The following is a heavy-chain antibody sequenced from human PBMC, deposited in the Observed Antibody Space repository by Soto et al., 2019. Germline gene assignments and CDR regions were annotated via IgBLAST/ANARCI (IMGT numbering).Heavy chain of an antibody. CDR3: ATDRITMIVVAQGGYAFDI. V-gene: IGHV1-24*01. Sequence: ASVKVSCKFSGYTLTELSMHWVRQAPGKGLEWMGGFDPEDGETIYAQKFQGRVTMTEDTSTDTAYMELSSLRSEDTAVYYCATDRITMIVVAQGGYAFDIWGQGTMVTVSS. CDR2: FDPEDGET. CDR1: GYTLTELS. J-gene: IGHJ3*02. D-gene: IGHD3-22*01.